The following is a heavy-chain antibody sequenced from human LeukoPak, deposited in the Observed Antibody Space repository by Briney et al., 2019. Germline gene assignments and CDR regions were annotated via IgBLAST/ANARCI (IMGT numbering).Heavy chain of an antibody. J-gene: IGHJ4*02. D-gene: IGHD5-18*01. CDR2: ISIGNTYI. CDR3: ARHLSGITGYTYGRGIDY. Sequence: KSGGSLRLSCAASGFTFSRYSMNWVRQAPGKGLEWVSSISIGNTYIYYADSVKGRFTISRDNAKNSLYLQMNSLRAEDTAVYYCARHLSGITGYTYGRGIDYWGQGILVTVSS. V-gene: IGHV3-21*01. CDR1: GFTFSRYS.